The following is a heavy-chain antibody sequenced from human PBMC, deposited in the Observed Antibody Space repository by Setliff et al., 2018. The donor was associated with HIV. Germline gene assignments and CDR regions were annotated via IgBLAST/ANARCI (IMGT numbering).Heavy chain of an antibody. Sequence: SETLSLTCTVSGASVTNVLYYWSWIRQPPGKGLEWIGSIYYSGTTTYDPSLTSRITISVDTAKNQFSRKLTSVTAADMGVYYCARGRKKTLAVSGTRYFDFWGQGTLVTVSS. D-gene: IGHD6-19*01. V-gene: IGHV4-61*01. J-gene: IGHJ4*02. CDR2: IYYSGTT. CDR1: GASVTNVLYY. CDR3: ARGRKKTLAVSGTRYFDF.